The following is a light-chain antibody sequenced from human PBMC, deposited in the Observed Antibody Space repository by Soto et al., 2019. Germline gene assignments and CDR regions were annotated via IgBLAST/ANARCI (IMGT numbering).Light chain of an antibody. CDR1: QSISSW. J-gene: IGKJ5*01. Sequence: DIQMTQSPSTLSASVGDRVTITCRASQSISSWLALYQQKPEKAPNLLIYKASSLESGVPSMFSATGSGTEFNLTMSTLHPDDFATYYCQQYIRYPLTFGQGTRLEI. CDR2: KAS. V-gene: IGKV1-5*03. CDR3: QQYIRYPLT.